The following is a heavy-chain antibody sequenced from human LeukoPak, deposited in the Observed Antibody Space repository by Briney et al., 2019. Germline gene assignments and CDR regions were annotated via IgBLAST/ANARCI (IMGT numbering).Heavy chain of an antibody. CDR2: ISDDGSNK. J-gene: IGHJ4*02. CDR3: ARDPGSY. CDR1: GFTFSNNI. Sequence: GGSLRLSCAASGFTFSNNIMHWVRQAPGKGLEWVAVISDDGSNKYYADSVKGRFPISRDNSKNTLYLQMNSLRVEDTAVYYCARDPGSYWGQGTLVTVSS. V-gene: IGHV3-30-3*01.